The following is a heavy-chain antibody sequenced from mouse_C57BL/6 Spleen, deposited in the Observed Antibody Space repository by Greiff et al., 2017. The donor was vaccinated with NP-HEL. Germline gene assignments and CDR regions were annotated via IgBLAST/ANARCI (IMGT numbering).Heavy chain of an antibody. CDR1: GYAFSSSW. CDR3: ARRITTVVAGFDY. J-gene: IGHJ2*01. V-gene: IGHV1-82*01. D-gene: IGHD1-1*01. Sequence: QVHVKQSGPELVKPGASVKISCKASGYAFSSSWMNWVKQRPGKGLEWIGRIYPGDGDTNYNGKFKGKATLTADKSSSTAYMQLSSLTSEDSAVYFCARRITTVVAGFDYWGQGTTLTVSS. CDR2: IYPGDGDT.